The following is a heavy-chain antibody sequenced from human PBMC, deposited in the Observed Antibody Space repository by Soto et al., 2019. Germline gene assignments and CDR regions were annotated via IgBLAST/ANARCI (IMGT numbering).Heavy chain of an antibody. Sequence: QVQLVQSGAEVKKSGSSVKVSCKASGGTFSSYAISWVRQAPGQGLEWMGGIIPIFGTANYAQKFQGRVTITADESTSTAYMELSSLRSEDTAVYYCARGCSGGSCYPYGMDVWGQGTTVTVSS. D-gene: IGHD2-15*01. CDR1: GGTFSSYA. CDR2: IIPIFGTA. J-gene: IGHJ6*02. CDR3: ARGCSGGSCYPYGMDV. V-gene: IGHV1-69*01.